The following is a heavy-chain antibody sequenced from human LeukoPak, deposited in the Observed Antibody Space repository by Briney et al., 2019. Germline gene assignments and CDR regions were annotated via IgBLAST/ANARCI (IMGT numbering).Heavy chain of an antibody. CDR2: ISGSGGST. CDR3: AKGKYSSSSSWFDP. J-gene: IGHJ5*02. V-gene: IGHV3-23*01. Sequence: GGSLRLSCAASGFIFSSYAMSWVRQAPGKGLEWVSAISGSGGSTYYADSVKGRFTISRDNSKNTLYLQMNSLRAEDTAVYYCAKGKYSSSSSWFDPWGQGTLVTVSS. CDR1: GFIFSSYA. D-gene: IGHD6-6*01.